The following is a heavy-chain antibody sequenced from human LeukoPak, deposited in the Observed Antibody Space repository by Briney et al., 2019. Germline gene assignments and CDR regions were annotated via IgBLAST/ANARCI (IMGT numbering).Heavy chain of an antibody. D-gene: IGHD3-22*01. Sequence: PGGSLRLSCAASGFTFSSYGMHWVRQAPGKGLEWVAVISYDGSNKYYADSVKGRFTISRDNSKNTLYLQMNSLRAEDTAVYYCARPDWPGYYVSSDPFDYWGQGTLVTVSS. CDR1: GFTFSSYG. J-gene: IGHJ4*02. V-gene: IGHV3-30*03. CDR3: ARPDWPGYYVSSDPFDY. CDR2: ISYDGSNK.